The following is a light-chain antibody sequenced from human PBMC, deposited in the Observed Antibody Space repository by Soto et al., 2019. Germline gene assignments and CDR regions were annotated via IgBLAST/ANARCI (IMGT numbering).Light chain of an antibody. CDR3: QQYGSSPLT. CDR1: QRVSSSY. CDR2: GAS. Sequence: ESVVTQAPGTLSLSPGEGASVSCISIQRVSSSYIAWYQQRPGQTPSLLIYGASTRATGIPDRFSGSGSGTHFTLTISRLEPEDFAVYYCQQYGSSPLTFGGGTKVDIK. J-gene: IGKJ4*01. V-gene: IGKV3-20*01.